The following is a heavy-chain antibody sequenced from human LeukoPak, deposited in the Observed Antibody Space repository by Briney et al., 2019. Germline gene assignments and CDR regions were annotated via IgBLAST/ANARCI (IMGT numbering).Heavy chain of an antibody. D-gene: IGHD6-13*01. CDR3: ARAQLAAAGPNDY. CDR2: IYSGGST. V-gene: IGHV3-66*02. J-gene: IGHJ4*02. Sequence: GGSLRLSCAASGFTVSSNYMSWVRQAPGKGLEWVSVIYSGGSTYCADSVKGRFTISRDNSKNTLYLQMNSLRAEDTAVYYCARAQLAAAGPNDYWGQGTLVTVSS. CDR1: GFTVSSNY.